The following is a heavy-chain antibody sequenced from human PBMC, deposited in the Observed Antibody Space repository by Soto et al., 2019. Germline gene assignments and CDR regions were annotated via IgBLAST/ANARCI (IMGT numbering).Heavy chain of an antibody. CDR2: IKSKGDGGTP. V-gene: IGHV3-15*01. J-gene: IGHJ6*02. CDR3: ATDISVKHNYYYCGMDV. Sequence: EVQLVDSGGCLVMPGGSLRLACAASGFTFSNAWMNWVRDPPGKGLEWIGRIKSKGDGGTPDYAAPVKVRFNISSDDSNNTLYLKMKSLNTEDTAVYVCATDISVKHNYYYCGMDVWGQGTTVTVSS. D-gene: IGHD4-17*01. CDR1: GFTFSNAW.